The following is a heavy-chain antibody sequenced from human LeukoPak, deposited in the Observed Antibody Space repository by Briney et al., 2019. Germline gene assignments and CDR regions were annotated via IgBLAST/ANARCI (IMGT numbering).Heavy chain of an antibody. Sequence: SETLSLTCTVSGGFINDYYWTWIRQPPGKGLEWIGYIYYSGSTKYNPSLKSRVTISVDTSKTQFSLTLSSVTAADTAVYYCARGGGATALYYYGMDVWGQGTTVTVSS. CDR2: IYYSGST. J-gene: IGHJ6*02. V-gene: IGHV4-59*01. CDR1: GGFINDYY. D-gene: IGHD1-1*01. CDR3: ARGGGATALYYYGMDV.